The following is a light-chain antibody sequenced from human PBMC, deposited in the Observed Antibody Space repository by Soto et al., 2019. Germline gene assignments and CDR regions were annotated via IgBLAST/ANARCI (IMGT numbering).Light chain of an antibody. J-gene: IGKJ1*01. CDR1: QSFSRSF. CDR2: GAS. V-gene: IGKV3-20*01. CDR3: QQYGSSSWT. Sequence: EIVVTQSPGTLSLSPGERATLSCRASQSFSRSFLAWYQQKPGQAPRLLIYGASSRATGIPDRFSGSGSGTDFSLTISRLEPEDFAVYYCQQYGSSSWTFGQGTKVEIK.